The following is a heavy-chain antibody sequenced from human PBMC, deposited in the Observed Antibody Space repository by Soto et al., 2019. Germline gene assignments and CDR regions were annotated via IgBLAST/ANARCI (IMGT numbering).Heavy chain of an antibody. CDR1: GFTFGDHA. D-gene: IGHD3-10*01. J-gene: IGHJ6*02. CDR3: AKGLLIMVRKVIIPPQYYYGMDV. V-gene: IGHV3-23*01. Sequence: PGGSLRLSCAASGFTFGDHAMSWVRQAPGKGLEWVSVISGSGGITYYADSVKGRFTISRDNAKNTLYLQMNSLRAEDTAVYYCAKGLLIMVRKVIIPPQYYYGMDVWGQGTTVTVSS. CDR2: ISGSGGIT.